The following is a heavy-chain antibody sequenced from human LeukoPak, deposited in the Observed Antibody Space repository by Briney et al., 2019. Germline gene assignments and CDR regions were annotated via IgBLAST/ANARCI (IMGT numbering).Heavy chain of an antibody. V-gene: IGHV3-7*01. CDR3: ARETTGRGHYYYYYYMDV. Sequence: GGSLRLSCAASGFTFSSYWMSWVRQAPGKGLEWVANIKQDGSEKYYVDSVKGRFTISRDNAKNSLYLQMNSLRAEDTAVYYCARETTGRGHYYYYYYMDVWGKGTTVTVSS. CDR2: IKQDGSEK. CDR1: GFTFSSYW. J-gene: IGHJ6*03. D-gene: IGHD1-1*01.